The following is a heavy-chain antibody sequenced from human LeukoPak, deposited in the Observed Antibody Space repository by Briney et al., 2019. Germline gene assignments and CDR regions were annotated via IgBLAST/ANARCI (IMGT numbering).Heavy chain of an antibody. CDR1: GYTFTGYY. D-gene: IGHD5-18*01. V-gene: IGHV1-2*02. CDR3: AAEFGRAQLWQFDY. CDR2: INPNSGGT. J-gene: IGHJ4*02. Sequence: ASVKVSCKASGYTFTGYYMHWVRQAPGQGLEWMGWINPNSGGTNYAQKFQERVTITRDMSTSTAYMELSSLRSEDTAVYYCAAEFGRAQLWQFDYWGQGTLVTVSS.